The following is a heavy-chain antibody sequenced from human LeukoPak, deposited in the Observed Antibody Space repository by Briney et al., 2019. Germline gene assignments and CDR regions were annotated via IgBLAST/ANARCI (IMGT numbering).Heavy chain of an antibody. D-gene: IGHD2-15*01. CDR2: IYYSGST. V-gene: IGHV4-59*01. CDR1: GGSISSYY. Sequence: SETLSLTCTVSGGSISSYYWSWIRQPPGKGLERIGYIYYSGSTNYNPSLKSRVTISVDTSKNQFSLKLSSVTAADTAVYYCAGGGYQRDWFDPWGQGTLVTVSS. CDR3: AGGGYQRDWFDP. J-gene: IGHJ5*02.